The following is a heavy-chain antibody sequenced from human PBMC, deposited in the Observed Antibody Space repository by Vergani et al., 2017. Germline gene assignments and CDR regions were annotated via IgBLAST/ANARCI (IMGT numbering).Heavy chain of an antibody. CDR1: GFTFNEYW. D-gene: IGHD3-3*01. V-gene: IGHV3-74*01. CDR3: ARARKFRFGVVWENWFDP. CDR2: MNGDGDTI. Sequence: EVELVESGGGLVQPGGSLRLSCAASGFTFNEYWMHWARQVPGKGLVWVSGMNGDGDTISYADSVKGRFTIFRDNAKNKLFLQMNSLRAEDTAVYYCARARKFRFGVVWENWFDPWGQGTLVTVSS. J-gene: IGHJ5*02.